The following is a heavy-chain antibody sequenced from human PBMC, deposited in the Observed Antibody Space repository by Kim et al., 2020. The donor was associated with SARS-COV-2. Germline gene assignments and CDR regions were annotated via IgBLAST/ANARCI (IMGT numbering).Heavy chain of an antibody. CDR3: ARDFMDYGGVNDY. D-gene: IGHD4-17*01. Sequence: YADSVKGRFTISRDNAKNTLYLQMNSRRAEDTAVYYCARDFMDYGGVNDYWGQGTLVTVSS. V-gene: IGHV3-74*01. J-gene: IGHJ4*02.